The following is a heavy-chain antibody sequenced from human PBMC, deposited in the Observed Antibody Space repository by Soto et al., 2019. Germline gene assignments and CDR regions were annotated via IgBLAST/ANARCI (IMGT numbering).Heavy chain of an antibody. CDR3: ARRIECSGDTCYLGYFDY. J-gene: IGHJ4*02. D-gene: IGHD2-15*01. V-gene: IGHV5-51*01. CDR2: IYPGDSDI. CDR1: GYNFNRYW. Sequence: GESLKISCKGSGYNFNRYWIGWVRQMPGKGLEWMGIIYPGDSDIRYSPSFQGQVTISADKSISTAYLQWSSLKASDTAMYYCARRIECSGDTCYLGYFDYWGQGTLVTVSS.